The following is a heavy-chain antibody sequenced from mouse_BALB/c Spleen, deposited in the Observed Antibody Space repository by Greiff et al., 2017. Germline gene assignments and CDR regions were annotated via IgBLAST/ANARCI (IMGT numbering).Heavy chain of an antibody. CDR1: GFSLTSYG. CDR2: IWAGGST. J-gene: IGHJ2*01. CDR3: AREGYYGSSYDFDY. Sequence: QVQLQQSGPGLVAPSQSLSITCTVSGFSLTSYGVHWVRQPPGKGLEWLGVIWAGGSTNYNSALMSRLSISKDNSKSQVFLKMNSLQTDDTAMYYCAREGYYGSSYDFDYWGLGTTLTVSS. D-gene: IGHD1-1*01. V-gene: IGHV2-9*02.